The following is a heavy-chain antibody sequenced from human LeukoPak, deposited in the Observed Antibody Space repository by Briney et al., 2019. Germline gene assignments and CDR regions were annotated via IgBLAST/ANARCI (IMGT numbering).Heavy chain of an antibody. Sequence: ASVKVSCKASGGTFSSYAISWVRQAPGQGLEWMGGIIPIFGTANYAQKFQGRVTITADESTSTAYMELSSLRSEDTAVYYCARGPLSLRFPDYWGQGTLVTVSS. CDR2: IIPIFGTA. CDR1: GGTFSSYA. CDR3: ARGPLSLRFPDY. V-gene: IGHV1-69*13. D-gene: IGHD3-3*01. J-gene: IGHJ4*02.